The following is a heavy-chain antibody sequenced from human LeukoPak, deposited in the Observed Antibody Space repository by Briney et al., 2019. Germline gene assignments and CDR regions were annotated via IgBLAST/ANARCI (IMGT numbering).Heavy chain of an antibody. D-gene: IGHD1-26*01. CDR3: AREGATRSAHY. V-gene: IGHV3-64*01. Sequence: GGSLRLSCVASGFTFSSYAMHWVRQAPGKGLEYVSAISSNGGSTYYANSVKGRFTISRDNSKNTLYLQMGSLRAEDMAVYYCAREGATRSAHYWGQGTLVTVSS. CDR2: ISSNGGST. CDR1: GFTFSSYA. J-gene: IGHJ4*02.